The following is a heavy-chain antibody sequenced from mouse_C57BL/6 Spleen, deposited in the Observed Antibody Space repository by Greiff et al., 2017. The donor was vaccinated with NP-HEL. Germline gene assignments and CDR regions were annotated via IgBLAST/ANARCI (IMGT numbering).Heavy chain of an antibody. V-gene: IGHV1-50*01. CDR3: ARGTTVVSPLDY. J-gene: IGHJ2*01. CDR2: IDPSDSYT. D-gene: IGHD1-1*01. CDR1: GYTFTSYW. Sequence: VKQSCKASGYTFTSYWMQWVKQRPGQGLEWIGEIDPSDSYTNYNQKFKGKATLTVDTSSSTAYMQLSSLTSEDSAVYYCARGTTVVSPLDYWGQGTTLTVSS.